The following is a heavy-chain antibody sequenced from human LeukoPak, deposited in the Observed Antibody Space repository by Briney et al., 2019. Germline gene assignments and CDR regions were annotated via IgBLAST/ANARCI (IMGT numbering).Heavy chain of an antibody. V-gene: IGHV3-30*04. CDR2: ISYRARDQ. Sequence: GSLRLSCTASGFTFSDHAMHWVRQAPGKGLEWVTVISYRARDQFYADSVKGRFTVSRDNSRNILYLQMNSLRAEDSAVYYCAAQPCINGICYLDYWGQGALVTVSS. CDR3: AAQPCINGICYLDY. CDR1: GFTFSDHA. D-gene: IGHD2-8*01. J-gene: IGHJ4*02.